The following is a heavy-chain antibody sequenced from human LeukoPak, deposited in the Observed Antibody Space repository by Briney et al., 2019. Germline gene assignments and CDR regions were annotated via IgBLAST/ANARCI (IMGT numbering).Heavy chain of an antibody. D-gene: IGHD3-22*01. CDR3: TTDHRTISGVVTPDY. CDR2: IKMKSDGGTT. CDR1: GLSEASGLRLTSDW. J-gene: IGHJ4*02. Sequence: GGSLRLSCAASGLSEASGLRLTSDWMSWVRQAPGKGLEWVGRIKMKSDGGTTDYAAPVRGRFTMSGDESKNVFYLQMNSLKTDDTAVYYCTTDHRTISGVVTPDYWGQGTLVTVSS. V-gene: IGHV3-15*01.